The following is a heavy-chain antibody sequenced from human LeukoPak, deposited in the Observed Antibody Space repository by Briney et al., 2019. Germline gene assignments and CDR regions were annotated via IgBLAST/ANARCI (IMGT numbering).Heavy chain of an antibody. CDR1: GFIFSDYG. D-gene: IGHD3-3*01. CDR3: AKDTYYNSRSGYYGFDS. CDR2: ISHDGNDK. Sequence: GGSLRLSCAVSGFIFSDYGIHWVRQAPGKGLEWVARISHDGNDKNYADSVKGRFTISRDNSKDMVYLQMNSLRAEDTSLYYCAKDTYYNSRSGYYGFDSWGQGSLVTVSA. J-gene: IGHJ4*02. V-gene: IGHV3-30*18.